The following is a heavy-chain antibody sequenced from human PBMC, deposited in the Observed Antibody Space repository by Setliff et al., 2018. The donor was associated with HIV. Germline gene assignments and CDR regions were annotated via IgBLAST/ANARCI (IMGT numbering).Heavy chain of an antibody. Sequence: SSETLSLTCTVSGGSISSGNYYWGWIRQPAGKGLEWIGHIHTSGATNYGPFLKSRVTTSLDTSKNQFSLKLTSVTAADRAVYFCARQNPILEWRPQHLDYWGPGILVTVSS. CDR2: IHTSGAT. CDR3: ARQNPILEWRPQHLDY. J-gene: IGHJ4*02. D-gene: IGHD3-3*01. CDR1: GGSISSGNYY. V-gene: IGHV4-61*09.